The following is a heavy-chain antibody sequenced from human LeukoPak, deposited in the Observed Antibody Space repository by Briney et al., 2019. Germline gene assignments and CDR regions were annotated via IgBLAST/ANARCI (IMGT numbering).Heavy chain of an antibody. J-gene: IGHJ4*02. D-gene: IGHD1-26*01. Sequence: SETLSLTCTVSGGSISSYYWSWIRQPAGKGLEWIGRIYTSGSTNYNASLKSRVSMSVDTSKNQFSMKLSSVTAADTAVFYCARENSGSYREFDYWGQGTLVTVSS. CDR1: GGSISSYY. CDR2: IYTSGST. CDR3: ARENSGSYREFDY. V-gene: IGHV4-4*07.